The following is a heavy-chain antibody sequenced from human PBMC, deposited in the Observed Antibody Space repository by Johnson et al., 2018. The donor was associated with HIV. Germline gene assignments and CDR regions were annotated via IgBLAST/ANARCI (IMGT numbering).Heavy chain of an antibody. CDR2: VWYDESTI. CDR1: GFTFSNYG. D-gene: IGHD2-15*01. V-gene: IGHV3-33*01. Sequence: QVQLVESGGGVVQPGRSLRLSCAASGFTFSNYGMHWVRQAPGKGLDWVAVVWYDESTIYHADSVKGRLFISRDNAKNSLYLQMSSLRAEDTAVYYCAREGPYWAFDIWGQGTMVSVSS. CDR3: AREGPYWAFDI. J-gene: IGHJ3*02.